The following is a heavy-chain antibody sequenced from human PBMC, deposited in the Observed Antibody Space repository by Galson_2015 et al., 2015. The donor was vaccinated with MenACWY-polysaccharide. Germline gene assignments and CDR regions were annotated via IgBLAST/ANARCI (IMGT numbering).Heavy chain of an antibody. CDR2: INPNDGKS. Sequence: SVKVSCKASGYTFTTYYIHWVRQAPGQGLEWMGMINPNDGKSTYAQRFQGRVTMTRDTSTNTVYMELSSLKSEDTAVYSCARDRWFGFNWLDPWGQGTLVTVSS. D-gene: IGHD3-10*01. V-gene: IGHV1-46*01. CDR3: ARDRWFGFNWLDP. CDR1: GYTFTTYY. J-gene: IGHJ5*02.